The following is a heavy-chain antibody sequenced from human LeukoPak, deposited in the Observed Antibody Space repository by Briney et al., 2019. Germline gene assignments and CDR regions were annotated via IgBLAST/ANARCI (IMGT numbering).Heavy chain of an antibody. V-gene: IGHV1-46*01. D-gene: IGHD4-17*01. CDR1: GYTFTSYY. Sequence: GASVKVSCKASGYTFTSYYMHWVRQAPGQGLEWMGIINPSGGSTSYAQKFQGRVTMTRDMSTSTVYMELSSLRSEDTAVYYCARPSATEDYGADYYYMDVWGKGTTVTVSS. CDR2: INPSGGST. J-gene: IGHJ6*03. CDR3: ARPSATEDYGADYYYMDV.